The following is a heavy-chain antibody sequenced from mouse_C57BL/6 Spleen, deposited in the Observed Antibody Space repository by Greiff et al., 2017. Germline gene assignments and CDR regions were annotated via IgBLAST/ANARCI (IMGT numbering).Heavy chain of an antibody. CDR2: IYPGSGNT. Sequence: QVQLKESGAELVSPGASVTLSCKASGYTFTDYYLNWVTQRPGPGLGWIARIYPGSGNTYYHEKLKGKATLSAEKSSSPAYMQLSIPTAEDSAVHFRGRGGLGGPGFFDVWGTGTTVTVSS. D-gene: IGHD3-3*01. CDR3: GRGGLGGPGFFDV. V-gene: IGHV1-76*01. CDR1: GYTFTDYY. J-gene: IGHJ1*03.